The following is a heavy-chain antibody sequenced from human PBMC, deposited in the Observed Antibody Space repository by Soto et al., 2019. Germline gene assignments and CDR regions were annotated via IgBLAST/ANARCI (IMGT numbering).Heavy chain of an antibody. J-gene: IGHJ5*02. D-gene: IGHD5-12*01. CDR1: GGSFSGYY. CDR2: INQSGST. V-gene: IGHV4-34*01. Sequence: SETMSLTCAVYGGSFSGYYWSWIRQPPGKGLEWIGEINQSGSTNYNPSLKRRVTISVDTSKNQFSLKLSSVTAADTAVYYCARVYSRYTTWGQGTLVTVSS. CDR3: ARVYSRYTT.